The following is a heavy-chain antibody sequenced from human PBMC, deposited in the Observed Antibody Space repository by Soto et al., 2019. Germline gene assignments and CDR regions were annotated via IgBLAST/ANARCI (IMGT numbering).Heavy chain of an antibody. CDR2: ISSSSSYI. CDR3: ARVGGSSSSSLYYYYYYYMDV. D-gene: IGHD6-6*01. V-gene: IGHV3-21*01. J-gene: IGHJ6*03. CDR1: GFTFSSYS. Sequence: GGSLRLSCAASGFTFSSYSMNWVRQAPGKGLEWVSSISSSSSYIYYADSVKGRFTISRDNAKNSLYLQMNSLRAEDTAVYYCARVGGSSSSSLYYYYYYYMDVWGKGTTVTVSS.